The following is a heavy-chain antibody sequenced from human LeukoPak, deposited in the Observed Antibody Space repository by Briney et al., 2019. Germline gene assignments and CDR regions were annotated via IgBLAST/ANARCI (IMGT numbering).Heavy chain of an antibody. CDR2: INHSGST. Sequence: TSETLSLTCAVYGGSFSGYYWSWIRQPPGKGLEWIGEINHSGSTNYNPSLKSRVTISVDTSKNQFSLKLSSVTAADTAVYYCARNDYVWGSYRFNWFDPWGQGTLVTVSS. CDR3: ARNDYVWGSYRFNWFDP. V-gene: IGHV4-34*01. J-gene: IGHJ5*02. D-gene: IGHD3-16*02. CDR1: GGSFSGYY.